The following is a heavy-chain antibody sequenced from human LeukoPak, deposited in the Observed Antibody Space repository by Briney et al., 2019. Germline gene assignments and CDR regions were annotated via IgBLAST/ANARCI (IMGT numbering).Heavy chain of an antibody. D-gene: IGHD3-9*01. CDR1: GFTIEDYP. V-gene: IGHV3-9*03. Sequence: GGSLRLSCAASGFTIEDYPMHWVRQAPGKGLEWVSGISWNSGTVGYADSVKGRFTISRDNAKNPLYLQMNSLRPEDMAFYYCAKGAFEGFDFWGQGTLVTVSS. J-gene: IGHJ4*02. CDR2: ISWNSGTV. CDR3: AKGAFEGFDF.